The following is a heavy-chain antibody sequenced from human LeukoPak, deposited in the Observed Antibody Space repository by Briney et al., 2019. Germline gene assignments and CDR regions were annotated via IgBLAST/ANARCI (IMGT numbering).Heavy chain of an antibody. CDR3: TRVGYIDEGIDY. D-gene: IGHD5-24*01. V-gene: IGHV3-23*03. J-gene: IGHJ4*02. Sequence: SGGSLRLSCAASGFTFSSYAMSWVRQAPGKGLEWVSVIYSGGSTYYADSVKGRFTISRDNAKNSLYLQMNSLRAEDTAIYYCTRVGYIDEGIDYWGQGTLVTVSS. CDR2: IYSGGST. CDR1: GFTFSSYA.